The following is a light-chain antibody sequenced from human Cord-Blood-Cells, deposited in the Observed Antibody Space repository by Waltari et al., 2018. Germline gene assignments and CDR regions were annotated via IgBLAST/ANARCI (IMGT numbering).Light chain of an antibody. Sequence: PRSVSGSPGQSVTISCTGTSSDVGGYNYVSWYQQHPGKAPKLMIYDVSKRPSGVPDRFSGSKSGNTASLTISGLQAEDEADYYCCSYAGSEVFGGGTKLTVL. CDR1: SSDVGGYNY. V-gene: IGLV2-11*01. J-gene: IGLJ3*02. CDR2: DVS. CDR3: CSYAGSEV.